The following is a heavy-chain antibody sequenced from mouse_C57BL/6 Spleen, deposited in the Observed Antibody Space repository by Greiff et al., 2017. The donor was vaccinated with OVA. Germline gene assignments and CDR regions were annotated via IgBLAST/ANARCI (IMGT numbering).Heavy chain of an antibody. D-gene: IGHD1-1*01. CDR3: ARRIATVPDWYFDV. Sequence: QVQLKQPGAELVMPGASVKLSCKASGYTFTSYWMHWVKQRPGQGLEWIGEIDPSDSYTNYNQKFKGKSTLTIDKSSSTAYMQLSSLTSEDSAVYYCARRIATVPDWYFDVWGTGTTVTVSS. CDR2: IDPSDSYT. J-gene: IGHJ1*03. CDR1: GYTFTSYW. V-gene: IGHV1-69*01.